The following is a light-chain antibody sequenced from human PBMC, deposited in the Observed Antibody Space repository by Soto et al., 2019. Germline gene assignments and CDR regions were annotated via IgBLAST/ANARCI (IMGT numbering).Light chain of an antibody. CDR3: CSYAGDYTFV. CDR1: SSDVGVYKY. CDR2: DVI. V-gene: IGLV2-11*01. J-gene: IGLJ1*01. Sequence: QSALIQSRSVSGSPGQSVTISCTGTSSDVGVYKYVSWYRQHPGKAPKLMIYDVITRPSGVPDRFSGSKSGNTASLTISGLQAEDEADYYCCSYAGDYTFVFGSGTKVTVL.